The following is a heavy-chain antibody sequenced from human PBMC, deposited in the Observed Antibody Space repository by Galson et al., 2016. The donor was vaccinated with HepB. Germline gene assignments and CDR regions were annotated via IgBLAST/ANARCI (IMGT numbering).Heavy chain of an antibody. V-gene: IGHV3-48*02. CDR2: ITSSSDTM. Sequence: SVRLSCAASGFIFSVYNMNWARQAPGKGLEWIAWITSSSDTMYYADSVKARFTISRDNAKNSLYLEMNSLRDEDTTVYYCARDDYFRLGYWGQGTLVTVSS. CDR3: ARDDYFRLGY. CDR1: GFIFSVYN. J-gene: IGHJ4*02. D-gene: IGHD3-16*01.